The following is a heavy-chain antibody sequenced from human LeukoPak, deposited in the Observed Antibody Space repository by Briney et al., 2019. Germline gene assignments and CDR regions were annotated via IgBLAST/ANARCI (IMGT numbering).Heavy chain of an antibody. V-gene: IGHV1-69*13. J-gene: IGHJ4*02. D-gene: IGHD5-12*01. CDR3: AREGDPESGYGSFGFDY. CDR2: IIPIFGTA. Sequence: SVKVSFKASGGTFSSYAISWVRQAPGQGLEWMGGIIPIFGTANYAQKFQGRVTITADESTSTAYMELSSLRSEDTAVYYCAREGDPESGYGSFGFDYWGQGTLVTVSS. CDR1: GGTFSSYA.